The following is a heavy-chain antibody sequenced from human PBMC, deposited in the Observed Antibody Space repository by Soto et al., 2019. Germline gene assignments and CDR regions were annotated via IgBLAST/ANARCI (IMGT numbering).Heavy chain of an antibody. Sequence: SETLSLTCAVSGGSISSSNWWNWVRQPPWKGLELIGEIYHSGTTNYNPSLQSRVTISVENSKNQFSLRLSSVTAADTAVYYGARGARSGGSSYNWFDPWGQGTLVTVSS. CDR1: GGSISSSNW. D-gene: IGHD2-15*01. CDR2: IYHSGTT. CDR3: ARGARSGGSSYNWFDP. J-gene: IGHJ5*02. V-gene: IGHV4-4*02.